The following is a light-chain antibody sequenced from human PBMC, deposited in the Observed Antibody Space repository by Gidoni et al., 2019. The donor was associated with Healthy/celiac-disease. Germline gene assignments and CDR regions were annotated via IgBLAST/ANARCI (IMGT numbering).Light chain of an antibody. V-gene: IGKV3-15*01. J-gene: IGKJ1*01. CDR3: QQSWT. CDR2: GAS. CDR1: QSVSSN. Sequence: ELVMTQSPATLSVSPGERATLSCRASQSVSSNLAWYQQKPGQAPRLLIYGASTRATGIPARFSGSGSGTEFTLTISSLQSEDFVVYYCQQSWTFGQGTKVEIK.